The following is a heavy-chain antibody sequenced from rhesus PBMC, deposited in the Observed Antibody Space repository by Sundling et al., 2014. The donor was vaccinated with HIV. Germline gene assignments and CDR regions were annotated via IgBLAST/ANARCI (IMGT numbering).Heavy chain of an antibody. Sequence: QVTLKESGPALVKPTQTLTLTCTFSGFSLSSSGVGVGWIRQPPGKTLEWLAHIYWDDDKRYSTSLKSRLTISKDTSKNQVVLTMTNMDPVDTATYYCARRGHEDDYAHYDYWGQGVLVTVSS. CDR2: IYWDDDK. D-gene: IGHD3-9*01. CDR3: ARRGHEDDYAHYDY. J-gene: IGHJ4*01. V-gene: IGHV2-174*02. CDR1: GFSLSSSGVG.